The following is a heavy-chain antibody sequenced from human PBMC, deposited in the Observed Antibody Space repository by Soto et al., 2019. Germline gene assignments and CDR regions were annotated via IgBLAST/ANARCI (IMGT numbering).Heavy chain of an antibody. CDR2: IYYSGST. D-gene: IGHD4-4*01. Sequence: SETLSLTCTVSGGSISSYYWSWIRQPPGKGLEWIGYIYYSGSTNYNPSLKSRVTISVDTSKNQFSLKLTSVTAADTAVYYCARHVYSNYPFDYWGHGTLVTVSS. CDR3: ARHVYSNYPFDY. V-gene: IGHV4-59*01. J-gene: IGHJ4*01. CDR1: GGSISSYY.